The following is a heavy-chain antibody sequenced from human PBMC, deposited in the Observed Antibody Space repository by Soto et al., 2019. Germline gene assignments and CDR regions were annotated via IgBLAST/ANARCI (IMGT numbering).Heavy chain of an antibody. V-gene: IGHV1-69*13. CDR3: ARDGYSSSWYSRDGPGAFRAWFDP. CDR2: IIPIFGTA. J-gene: IGHJ5*02. CDR1: GGTFSSYA. D-gene: IGHD6-13*01. Sequence: GASVKVSCKASGGTFSSYAISWVRQAPGQGLEWIGGIIPIFGTANYAQKFQGRVTITADESTSTAYMELSSLRSEDAAVYYCARDGYSSSWYSRDGPGAFRAWFDPWGQGTLVTVSS.